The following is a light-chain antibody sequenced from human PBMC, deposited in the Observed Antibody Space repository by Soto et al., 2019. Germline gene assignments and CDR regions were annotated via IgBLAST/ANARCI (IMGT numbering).Light chain of an antibody. CDR3: QQYKTYPIT. Sequence: DIXXTXSPXXXSXSVGDRVTMTCRASQDISNYLAWFQQKPGKAPKSLIFAASSLQSGVPSKFSGSGSGTDFTLTITSLQPEDFATYYCQQYKTYPITFGQGTRLEIK. J-gene: IGKJ5*01. CDR2: AAS. V-gene: IGKV1-16*02. CDR1: QDISNY.